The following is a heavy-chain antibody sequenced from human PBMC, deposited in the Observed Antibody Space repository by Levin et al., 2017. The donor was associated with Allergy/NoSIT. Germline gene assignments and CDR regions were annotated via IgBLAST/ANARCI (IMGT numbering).Heavy chain of an antibody. Sequence: GGSLRLSCTASGLTFSSYDMNWVRQAPGKGLEWVSYISGRGSTIYYADSVKGRFTISRDNVKKSLYLQLNYLRADDTAVYYCASSLGVGGNDFFDYWGQGTLVTVSS. CDR3: ASSLGVGGNDFFDY. J-gene: IGHJ4*02. D-gene: IGHD1-1*01. CDR2: ISGRGSTI. V-gene: IGHV3-48*03. CDR1: GLTFSSYD.